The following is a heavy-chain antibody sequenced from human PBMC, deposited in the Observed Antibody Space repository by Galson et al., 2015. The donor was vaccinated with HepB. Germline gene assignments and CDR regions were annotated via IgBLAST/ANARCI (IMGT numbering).Heavy chain of an antibody. CDR3: AALSDEAFDL. CDR2: MNPNSGNT. V-gene: IGHV1-8*01. CDR1: GYTFTSYD. J-gene: IGHJ3*01. Sequence: SVKVSCKASGYTFTSYDINWVRQAPGQGLEWMGWMNPNSGNTDYAQKFQGRVTMTRNTSISTAYMELRSVRSDDTAVYYCAALSDEAFDLWGQGTMVTVSS.